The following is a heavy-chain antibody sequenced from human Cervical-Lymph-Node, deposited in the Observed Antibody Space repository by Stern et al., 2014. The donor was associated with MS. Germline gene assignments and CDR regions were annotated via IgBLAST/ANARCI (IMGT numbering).Heavy chain of an antibody. D-gene: IGHD5-18*01. Sequence: QMQLVQSGPEVKKPGTSVKVSCKASGITFSHSAVQWLRQARGQGLEWMWGVVVLEGGTTYAQRFQERVTITRNRSTSTVYMELKSLRSEDTAVYYCAAERYTYYDDQRPPGGFGPWGQGTLVTVSS. V-gene: IGHV1-58*01. CDR2: VVVLEGGT. CDR1: GITFSHSA. J-gene: IGHJ5*02. CDR3: AAERYTYYDDQRPPGGFGP.